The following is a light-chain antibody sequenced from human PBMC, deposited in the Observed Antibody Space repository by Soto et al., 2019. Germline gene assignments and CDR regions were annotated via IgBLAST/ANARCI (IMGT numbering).Light chain of an antibody. Sequence: ELVMTQSPATLSVSPGERVTLSCRASQSVSNNLAWYQQKPGQAPRPLIYGATATATGIPARFSGSGSGTEFTLTISSLQSEDFAVYYCQQHNDWPLTFGGGTKVEIK. CDR3: QQHNDWPLT. V-gene: IGKV3-15*01. CDR2: GAT. CDR1: QSVSNN. J-gene: IGKJ4*01.